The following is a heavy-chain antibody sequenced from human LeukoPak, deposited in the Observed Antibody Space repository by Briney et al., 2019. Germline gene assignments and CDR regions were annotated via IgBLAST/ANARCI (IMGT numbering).Heavy chain of an antibody. CDR2: IRTDGGST. D-gene: IGHD2-8*02. J-gene: IGHJ4*02. CDR1: GFRFSNYW. Sequence: KPGGSLRLSCAASGFRFSNYWTHWVRQAPAKGLVWVSRIRTDGGSTAYADFVKGRFTISRDNAKNTVYLQMNSLRADDTAVYYCARDMETGGRAFDSWGQGTLVTVSS. CDR3: ARDMETGGRAFDS. V-gene: IGHV3-74*01.